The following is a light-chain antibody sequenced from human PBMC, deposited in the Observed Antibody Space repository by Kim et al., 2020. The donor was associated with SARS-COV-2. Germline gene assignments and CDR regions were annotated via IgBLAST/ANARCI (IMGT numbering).Light chain of an antibody. CDR1: GSNIGAGKE. V-gene: IGLV1-40*01. J-gene: IGLJ2*01. CDR3: QSYDNSLSGVI. Sequence: GVTISCTGSGSNIGAGKEVHWYQQLPGTAPKLLIYGNFNRPSGVPDRFSGSKSGTSASLAITGLQPEDEADYYCQSYDNSLSGVIFGGGTQLTVL. CDR2: GNF.